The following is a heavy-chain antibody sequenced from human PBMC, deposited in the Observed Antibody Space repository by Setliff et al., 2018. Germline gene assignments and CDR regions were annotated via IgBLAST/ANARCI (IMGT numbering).Heavy chain of an antibody. Sequence: ASLKVSCKASGYIFNTFGINWMRRAPGQGLEWIGWISPYNGDTKYAQNLQGRVTLTTDTSTSTAYVEVRSLRSDDTAVYYCARSPPNRGVGQGHHMDVWGKGTTVTVSS. CDR3: ARSPPNRGVGQGHHMDV. D-gene: IGHD1-26*01. J-gene: IGHJ6*03. CDR1: GYIFNTFG. V-gene: IGHV1-18*01. CDR2: ISPYNGDT.